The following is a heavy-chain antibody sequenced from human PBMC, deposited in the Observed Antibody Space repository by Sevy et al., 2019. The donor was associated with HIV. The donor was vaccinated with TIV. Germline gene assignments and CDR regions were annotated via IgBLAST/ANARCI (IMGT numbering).Heavy chain of an antibody. CDR3: VRDSGSYSLFDY. Sequence: LRLSCTASGFTFSKSWMHWVRQVPGKGLQWVSRVKTDGSGTIYADSVKGRFIISRDNAKNTVYLQMNSLRAEDTAVYFCVRDSGSYSLFDYWGQGTLVTVSS. J-gene: IGHJ4*02. CDR2: VKTDGSGT. CDR1: GFTFSKSW. D-gene: IGHD3-10*01. V-gene: IGHV3-74*01.